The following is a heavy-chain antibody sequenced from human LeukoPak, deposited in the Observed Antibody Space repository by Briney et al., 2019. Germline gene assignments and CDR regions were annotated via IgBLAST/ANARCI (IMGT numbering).Heavy chain of an antibody. CDR3: ATGSYYYDSSGYSPPPAFEI. J-gene: IGHJ3*02. CDR1: GGTFSSYA. CDR2: IIPTFGTA. V-gene: IGHV1-69*13. D-gene: IGHD3-22*01. Sequence: SVRVSCKASGGTFSSYAISWVRQAPGQGLEWMGGIIPTFGTANYAQKFQGRVTITADESTSTAYMELSSLRSEDTAVYYCATGSYYYDSSGYSPPPAFEIWGQGTMVTVSS.